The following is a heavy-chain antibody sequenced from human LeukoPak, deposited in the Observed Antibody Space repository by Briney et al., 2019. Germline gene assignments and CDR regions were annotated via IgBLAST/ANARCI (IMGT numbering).Heavy chain of an antibody. Sequence: SETLSLTCTVSGGSISSYYWSWIRQPPGKGQEWVGYIYYSGSTNYNPSLKSRVTISLDTSKNQFSLKLYSVTAADTAVYYCARAGYSYGPPSFDYWGQGTLVTVSS. CDR2: IYYSGST. CDR1: GGSISSYY. D-gene: IGHD5-18*01. V-gene: IGHV4-59*01. J-gene: IGHJ4*02. CDR3: ARAGYSYGPPSFDY.